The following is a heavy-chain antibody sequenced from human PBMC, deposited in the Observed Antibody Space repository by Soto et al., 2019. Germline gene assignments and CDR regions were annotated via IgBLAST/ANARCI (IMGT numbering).Heavy chain of an antibody. D-gene: IGHD6-19*01. J-gene: IGHJ4*02. CDR3: AREASAVISLDY. CDR1: GYIFTAYS. CDR2: FNPNSGDT. Sequence: ASVKVSCKASGYIFTAYSMHWVRQAPGQGLEWVGWFNPNSGDTIYAQKFQGRVTLTGDTSISTAYMELYSLTSDDTAVYYCAREASAVISLDYFGQGNLVTFSS. V-gene: IGHV1-2*02.